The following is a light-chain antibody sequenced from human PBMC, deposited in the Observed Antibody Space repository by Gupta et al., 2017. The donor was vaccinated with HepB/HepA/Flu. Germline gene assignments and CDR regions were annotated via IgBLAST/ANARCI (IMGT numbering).Light chain of an antibody. Sequence: QFALTQPRSVSGSPGQSVAVSCAGSSSNVGAYNYVFWYQQHLGKAPKLIIYDVNKRPSGVPDRFSGSKSDNTASLTISGLQAEDESDYYCCSYAGSDTYIFGTGTTVTVL. CDR1: SSNVGAYNY. J-gene: IGLJ1*01. CDR3: CSYAGSDTYI. V-gene: IGLV2-11*01. CDR2: DVN.